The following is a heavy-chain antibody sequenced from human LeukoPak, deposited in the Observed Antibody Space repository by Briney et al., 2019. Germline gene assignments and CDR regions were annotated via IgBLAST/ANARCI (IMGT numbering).Heavy chain of an antibody. CDR1: GGSISSGGYY. J-gene: IGHJ3*02. CDR3: ARDDGGDPGGYAFDI. CDR2: IYYSGST. D-gene: IGHD2-21*02. Sequence: SETLSLTCTVSGGSISSGGYYWSWIRQHPGKGLEWIGYIYYSGSTYYNPSLKSRATISVDTSKNQFSLKLSSVTAADTAVYYCARDDGGDPGGYAFDIWGQGTMVTVSS. V-gene: IGHV4-31*03.